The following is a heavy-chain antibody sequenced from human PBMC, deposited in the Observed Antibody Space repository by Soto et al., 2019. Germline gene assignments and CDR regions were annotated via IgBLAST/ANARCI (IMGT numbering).Heavy chain of an antibody. CDR2: ISDSGDIT. V-gene: IGHV3-23*01. CDR3: ARESEDLTSNFDY. J-gene: IGHJ4*02. Sequence: ELKLLEIGGGLVQPGGSLRLSCAASEFTFSTYAMTWVRQAPGRGLQWVATISDSGDITYYGDSMKGRFTISRDNAKNSLYLEMNSLRAEDTAVYYCARESEDLTSNFDYWGQGTLVTVSS. CDR1: EFTFSTYA.